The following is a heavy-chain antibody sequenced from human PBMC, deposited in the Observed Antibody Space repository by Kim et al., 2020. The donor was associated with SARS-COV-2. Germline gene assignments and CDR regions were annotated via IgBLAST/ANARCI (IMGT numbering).Heavy chain of an antibody. CDR2: ISGSGGST. CDR3: AKDWMALELSGYYVDY. D-gene: IGHD3-22*01. J-gene: IGHJ4*02. V-gene: IGHV3-23*01. CDR1: GFTFSSYG. Sequence: GGSLRLSCAASGFTFSSYGMSWVRQAPGKGLEWVSVISGSGGSTYYADSVKGRFTISRDNSKNTLFLQMNSLRAEDTAVYYCAKDWMALELSGYYVDYWGQGTLVTVSS.